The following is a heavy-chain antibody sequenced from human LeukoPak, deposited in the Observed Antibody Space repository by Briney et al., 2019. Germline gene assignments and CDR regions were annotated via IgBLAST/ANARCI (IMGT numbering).Heavy chain of an antibody. J-gene: IGHJ6*03. Sequence: SETLSLTCTVSGGSISSSNYCWDWIRQPPGKGLEWIGRLCYSGGTYYNPSLKSRVTISVDTSKNQFSLKLSSVTAADTAVYYCASMTTVSNYYYYYMDVWGKGTTVTVSS. V-gene: IGHV4-39*01. CDR3: ASMTTVSNYYYYYMDV. CDR1: GGSISSSNYC. D-gene: IGHD4-11*01. CDR2: LCYSGGT.